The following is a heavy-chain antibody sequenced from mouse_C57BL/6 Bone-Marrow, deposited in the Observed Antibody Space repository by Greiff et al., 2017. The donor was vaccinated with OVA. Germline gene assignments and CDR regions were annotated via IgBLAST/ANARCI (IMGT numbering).Heavy chain of an antibody. J-gene: IGHJ4*01. CDR1: GYSFTDYN. CDR2: INPNYGTT. Sequence: EVQLVESGPELVKPGASVKISCKASGYSFTDYNMNWVKQSNGKSLEWIGVINPNYGTTSYNQKFKGKATLTVDQSSSTAYMQLNSLTSEDSAVYYCARDLYSNYEEGSAMDYWGQGTSVTVSS. D-gene: IGHD2-5*01. V-gene: IGHV1-39*01. CDR3: ARDLYSNYEEGSAMDY.